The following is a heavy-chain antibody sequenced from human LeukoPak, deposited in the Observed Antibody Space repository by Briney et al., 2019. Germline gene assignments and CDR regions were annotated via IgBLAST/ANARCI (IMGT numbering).Heavy chain of an antibody. J-gene: IGHJ3*01. D-gene: IGHD3-22*01. CDR1: GFTFSSYG. Sequence: GGSLRLSCAASGFTFSSYGMHWVRQAPGKGLEWVAVISYDGSNKYYADSVKGRFTISRDNSKNTLYLQMNSLRAEDTAVYYCAKDSSAGYYYLDLWGQGTMVTVSP. V-gene: IGHV3-30*18. CDR2: ISYDGSNK. CDR3: AKDSSAGYYYLDL.